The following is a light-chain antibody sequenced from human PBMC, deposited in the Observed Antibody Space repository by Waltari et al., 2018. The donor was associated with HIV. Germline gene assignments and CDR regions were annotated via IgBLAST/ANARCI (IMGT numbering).Light chain of an antibody. CDR2: GAS. V-gene: IGKV3-20*01. Sequence: EIVLTQSPGTLSLSPGERATLSCRASQSVYSPYLAWYQQRPGQAPRVLIFGASSRATGIPDRFSGSGSGTDFTLTISRLEPEDFAVYYCLQYGSSPGTFGQGTKVEIK. J-gene: IGKJ1*01. CDR1: QSVYSPY. CDR3: LQYGSSPGT.